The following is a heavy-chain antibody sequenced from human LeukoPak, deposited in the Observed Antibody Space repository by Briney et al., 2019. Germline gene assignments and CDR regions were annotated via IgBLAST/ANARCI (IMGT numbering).Heavy chain of an antibody. CDR3: AKSGSGSYFDY. J-gene: IGHJ4*02. Sequence: PGGSLRLSCAASGFTFSNYAMTWVRQAPGKGLEWVSTISGGGRSTYYADSVKGRFTISRDNSKNTLYVQMNSLRAEDTAVYYCAKSGSGSYFDYWGQGTLVTVSS. D-gene: IGHD3-10*01. V-gene: IGHV3-23*01. CDR1: GFTFSNYA. CDR2: ISGGGRST.